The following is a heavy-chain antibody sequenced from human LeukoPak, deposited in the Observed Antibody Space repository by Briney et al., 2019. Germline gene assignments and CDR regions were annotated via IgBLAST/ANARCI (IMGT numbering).Heavy chain of an antibody. CDR1: GGSFSGYY. V-gene: IGHV4-34*01. D-gene: IGHD6-25*01. CDR2: VNHSGST. Sequence: PSETLSLTCAVYGGSFSGYYWSWIRQPPGKGLEWIGEVNHSGSTNYNPSLKSRVTISVETSKNQFSLKLSSVTAADTAVYYCARRSPQRPYNWFDPWGQGTLVTVSS. J-gene: IGHJ5*02. CDR3: ARRSPQRPYNWFDP.